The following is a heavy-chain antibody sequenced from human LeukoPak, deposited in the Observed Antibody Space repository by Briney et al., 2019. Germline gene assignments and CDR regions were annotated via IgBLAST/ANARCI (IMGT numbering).Heavy chain of an antibody. V-gene: IGHV3-23*01. J-gene: IGHJ4*02. CDR3: AKDGISGWYGNHFDF. D-gene: IGHD6-19*01. CDR1: GFTFSSYA. CDR2: IRGSGDST. Sequence: GGSLRLPCAASGFTFSSYAMNWVRQAPGKGLEWVSSIRGSGDSTYYADSVKGRFIISRDNSKNTLYLKISSLRVEDTAIYYCAKDGISGWYGNHFDFWGQGTLVTGSS.